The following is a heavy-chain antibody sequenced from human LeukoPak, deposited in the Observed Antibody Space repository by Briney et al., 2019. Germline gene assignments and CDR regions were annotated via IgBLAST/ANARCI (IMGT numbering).Heavy chain of an antibody. CDR1: GFTFNNAW. CDR3: TTLQMYYYDSTGYYFFDY. Sequence: GGSLRLSCAASGFTFNNAWMNWVRQAPGKGLEWVGRIKSKTDGGTTEYAAPVRGRFTISRDDSRNTLHLQMNSLKTEDTAVYYCTTLQMYYYDSTGYYFFDYWGQGTLVTVSS. V-gene: IGHV3-15*01. D-gene: IGHD3-22*01. CDR2: IKSKTDGGTT. J-gene: IGHJ4*02.